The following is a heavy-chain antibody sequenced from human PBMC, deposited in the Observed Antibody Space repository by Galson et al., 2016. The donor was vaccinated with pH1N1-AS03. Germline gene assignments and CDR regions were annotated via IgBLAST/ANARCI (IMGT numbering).Heavy chain of an antibody. CDR1: GTSSSNYW. Sequence: QSGAEVKKPGESLKISCMGSGTSSSNYWIGWVRQMPGKGPEWMGATSPDDSQTKYSPSFEGQVTISVDKSITTAFLQWNSLKASDTALYYCGRHTFSYDTTDTNRPDAFDIWGQGTMVTV. CDR3: GRHTFSYDTTDTNRPDAFDI. V-gene: IGHV5-51*01. CDR2: TSPDDSQT. J-gene: IGHJ3*02. D-gene: IGHD3-22*01.